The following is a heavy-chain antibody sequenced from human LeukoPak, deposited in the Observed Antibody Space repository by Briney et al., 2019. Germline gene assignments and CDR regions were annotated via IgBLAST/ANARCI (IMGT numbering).Heavy chain of an antibody. CDR3: AKRGYSYGYLWGAFDI. D-gene: IGHD5-18*01. J-gene: IGHJ3*02. V-gene: IGHV3-23*01. Sequence: GGSLRLSCAASGFTFSSYAMSWVRQTPGKGLEWVSAISGSGGSTYYADSVKGRFTISRDNSKNTLYLQMNSLRAEDTAVYYCAKRGYSYGYLWGAFDIWGQGTMVTVSS. CDR2: ISGSGGST. CDR1: GFTFSSYA.